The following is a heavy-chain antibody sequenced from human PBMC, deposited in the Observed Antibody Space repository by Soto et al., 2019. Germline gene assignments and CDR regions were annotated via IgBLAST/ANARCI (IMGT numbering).Heavy chain of an antibody. CDR1: GYTFTSYA. D-gene: IGHD3-10*01. CDR2: INAYNGNT. J-gene: IGHJ6*02. Sequence: GASVKLSCKASGYTFTSYAMHRVRQAPEQRLEWMGWINAYNGNTKYAQKLQGRVTMTTDTSTSTAYMELRSLRSDDTAVYYCARGYYYGSGRPTPGGMDVWGQGTTVTV. CDR3: ARGYYYGSGRPTPGGMDV. V-gene: IGHV1-3*01.